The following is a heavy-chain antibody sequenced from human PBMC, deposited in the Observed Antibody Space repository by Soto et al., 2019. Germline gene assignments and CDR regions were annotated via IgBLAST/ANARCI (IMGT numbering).Heavy chain of an antibody. Sequence: QVQLQESGPGLVKRSQTLSLTCTVSGGSISSGGYYWSWIRQHPGKGLEWIGYIYYSGSTYYNPSLKSRVTISVDTSKNQFSVKLSSVTAADTSVYYCAIYSGSYPGSDAFDIWGQGTMVTVSS. J-gene: IGHJ3*02. V-gene: IGHV4-31*03. D-gene: IGHD1-26*01. CDR2: IYYSGST. CDR1: GGSISSGGYY. CDR3: AIYSGSYPGSDAFDI.